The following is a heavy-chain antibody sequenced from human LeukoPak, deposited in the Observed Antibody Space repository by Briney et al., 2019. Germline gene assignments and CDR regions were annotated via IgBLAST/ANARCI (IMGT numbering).Heavy chain of an antibody. CDR2: IYYSGST. V-gene: IGHV4-31*03. CDR3: ARTYYYGSGSQSKFDP. Sequence: SETLSLTCTVSGGSISSGGYYWSWIRQHPGKGLEWIGSIYYSGSTNYNPSLQGRVTISVDRSKNQFSLKLSSVTAADTAVYYCARTYYYGSGSQSKFDPWGQGTLVTVSS. D-gene: IGHD3-10*01. CDR1: GGSISSGGYY. J-gene: IGHJ5*02.